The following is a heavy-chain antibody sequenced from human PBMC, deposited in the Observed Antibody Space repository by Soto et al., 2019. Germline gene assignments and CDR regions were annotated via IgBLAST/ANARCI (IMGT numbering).Heavy chain of an antibody. V-gene: IGHV5-51*01. J-gene: IGHJ6*02. Sequence: GESLKISCKGSGYSFTSYWIGWVRQMPGKGLEWMGIIYPGDSYTNYSPSFQGHVTISADRSISTAYLQWSGLKASDTAMYYCARLEVYYHMDVWGQGTTVNVSS. CDR2: IYPGDSYT. CDR3: ARLEVYYHMDV. CDR1: GYSFTSYW.